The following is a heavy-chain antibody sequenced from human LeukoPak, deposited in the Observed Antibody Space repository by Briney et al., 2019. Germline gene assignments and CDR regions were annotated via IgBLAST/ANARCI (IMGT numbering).Heavy chain of an antibody. Sequence: GGSLRLSCAASGFTFSSYAMSWVRQAPGKGLEWVSAISGSGGSTYYADSVKGRFTISRDNSKNTLYLQMNSLRAEDTAVYYCARDSDYYGSGSYYQWGQGTLVTVSS. CDR3: ARDSDYYGSGSYYQ. D-gene: IGHD3-10*01. CDR1: GFTFSSYA. J-gene: IGHJ4*02. CDR2: ISGSGGST. V-gene: IGHV3-23*01.